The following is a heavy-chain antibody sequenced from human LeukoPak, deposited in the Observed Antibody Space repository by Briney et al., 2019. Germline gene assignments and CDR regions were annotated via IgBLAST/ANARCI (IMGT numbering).Heavy chain of an antibody. CDR1: GFTFSSFP. Sequence: PGGSLRLSCAASGFTFSSFPMSWVRQAPGKGLEWVSVISGGGVSTYYADSVKGRFTISRDNSKNTLYLQMNSLRAEDTAVYYCAKSPVSSCRGSFCYPFDYWGQGNLVTVSS. V-gene: IGHV3-23*01. D-gene: IGHD2-15*01. CDR3: AKSPVSSCRGSFCYPFDY. J-gene: IGHJ4*02. CDR2: ISGGGVST.